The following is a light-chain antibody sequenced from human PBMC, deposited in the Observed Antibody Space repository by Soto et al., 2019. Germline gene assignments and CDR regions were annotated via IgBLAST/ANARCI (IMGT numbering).Light chain of an antibody. Sequence: IGLTRSPATPSLSPGERATLSCRASQSVSSYLAWYQQKPGQAPRLLIYDASNRATGIPARFSGSGSGTDFTLTISSLEPEDFAVYYCQQRSNWPPAWTFGQGTKVDIK. V-gene: IGKV3-11*01. CDR2: DAS. CDR1: QSVSSY. CDR3: QQRSNWPPAWT. J-gene: IGKJ1*01.